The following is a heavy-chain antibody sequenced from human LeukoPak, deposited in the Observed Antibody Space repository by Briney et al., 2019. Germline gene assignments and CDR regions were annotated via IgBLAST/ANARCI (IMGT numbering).Heavy chain of an antibody. D-gene: IGHD2-2*01. J-gene: IGHJ4*02. Sequence: GGSLRLSCAASGFTFSSYAMHWVRQAPGKGLEWVAVISYDGSNKYYADSVKGRFTISRDNSKNTLYLQMNSLRAEDTAVYYCAREGGDIVVVPAAGTADFDYWGQGTLVTVSS. V-gene: IGHV3-30-3*01. CDR1: GFTFSSYA. CDR3: AREGGDIVVVPAAGTADFDY. CDR2: ISYDGSNK.